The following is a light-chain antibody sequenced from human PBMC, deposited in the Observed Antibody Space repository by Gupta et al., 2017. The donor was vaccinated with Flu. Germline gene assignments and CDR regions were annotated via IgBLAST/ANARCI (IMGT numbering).Light chain of an antibody. CDR2: DVS. V-gene: IGLV2-8*01. CDR1: SSDVGDYDY. CDR3: CSYAGSNNWV. J-gene: IGLJ3*02. Sequence: QSALTQPPSASGSPGQSVTISCPGTSSDVGDYDYVSWYQHHPGKAPKVLISDVSQRPSGVPDRFSGSKSGNTSALTVSGLQAEDEAGYYCCSYAGSNNWVFGGGTKLTVL.